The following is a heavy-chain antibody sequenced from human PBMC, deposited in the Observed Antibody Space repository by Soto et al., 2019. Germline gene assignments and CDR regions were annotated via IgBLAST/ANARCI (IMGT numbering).Heavy chain of an antibody. CDR1: GGTFSSYA. Sequence: SVKVSCKASGGTFSSYAISWLRQAPGQGLEWMGGIIPIFGTANYAQKFQGRVTITADESTSTAYMELSSLRSEDTAVYYCARKTRVYDILTGYNYFDYWGQGTLVTVSS. CDR2: IIPIFGTA. CDR3: ARKTRVYDILTGYNYFDY. J-gene: IGHJ4*02. D-gene: IGHD3-9*01. V-gene: IGHV1-69*13.